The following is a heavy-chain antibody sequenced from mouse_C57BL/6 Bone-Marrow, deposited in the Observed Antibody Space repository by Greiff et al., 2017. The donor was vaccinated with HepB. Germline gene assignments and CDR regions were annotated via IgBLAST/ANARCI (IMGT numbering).Heavy chain of an antibody. Sequence: QVQLQQSGPELVKPGASVKISCKASGYTFTDYYINWVKQRPGQGLEWIGWIFPGSGSTYYNEKFKGKATLTVDKSSSTAYMLLSSLTSEDSAVYFCARGKVSMITTEAFAYWGQGTLVTVSA. D-gene: IGHD2-4*01. V-gene: IGHV1-75*01. CDR1: GYTFTDYY. CDR3: ARGKVSMITTEAFAY. J-gene: IGHJ3*01. CDR2: IFPGSGST.